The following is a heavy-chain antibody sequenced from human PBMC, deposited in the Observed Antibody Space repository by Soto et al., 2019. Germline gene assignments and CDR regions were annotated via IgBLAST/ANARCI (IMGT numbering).Heavy chain of an antibody. D-gene: IGHD6-19*01. CDR3: ARGPGGGWFDY. V-gene: IGHV4-31*03. CDR2: IYYSGST. J-gene: IGHJ4*02. Sequence: SETLSPTCTVSGGSISSGGYYWSWIRQHPGKGLEWIGYIYYSGSTYYNPSLKSRVTISVDTSKNQFSLKLSSVTAADTAVYYCARGPGGGWFDYWGQGTLVTVSS. CDR1: GGSISSGGYY.